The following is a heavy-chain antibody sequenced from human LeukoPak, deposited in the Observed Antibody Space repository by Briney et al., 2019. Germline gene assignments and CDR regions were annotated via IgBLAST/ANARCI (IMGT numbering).Heavy chain of an antibody. CDR3: ATTVTTFDY. V-gene: IGHV1-2*06. CDR1: GGTFSSYT. J-gene: IGHJ4*02. Sequence: ASVKVSCKASGGTFSSYTISWVRQAPGQGLEWMGRINPNSGGTNYAQKFQGRVTMTRDTSISTAYMELSRLRSDDTAVYYCATTVTTFDYWGQGTLVTVSS. D-gene: IGHD4-11*01. CDR2: INPNSGGT.